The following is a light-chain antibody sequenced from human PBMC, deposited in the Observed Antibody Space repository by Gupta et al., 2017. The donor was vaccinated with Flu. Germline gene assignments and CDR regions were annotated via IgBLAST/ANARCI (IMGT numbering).Light chain of an antibody. CDR1: QSLLHSNGYNY. CDR3: MQALQTPIT. J-gene: IGKJ5*01. CDR2: LGS. Sequence: DIVMTQSPLSLPVTPGEPASISCWSSQSLLHSNGYNYLDWYLQKQGQSPQLLIYLGSNRASGVPDRFSGSGSGTDFTLKISRVEAEDVGVYYCMQALQTPITFGQGTRLEIK. V-gene: IGKV2-28*01.